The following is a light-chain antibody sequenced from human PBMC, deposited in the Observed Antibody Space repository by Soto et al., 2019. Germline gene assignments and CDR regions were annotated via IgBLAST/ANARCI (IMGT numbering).Light chain of an antibody. CDR1: QSISRN. CDR2: AAS. J-gene: IGKJ5*01. V-gene: IGKV1-39*01. Sequence: DVQRTQSPSSLSASVGDRVTITCRASQSISRNLNWYQHKPGKTPKLLIYAASSLQNGVPSRFSGGGSGTEFTISISSLQPEDFGTYYCQKSYTTASISFGRGTRMEI. CDR3: QKSYTTASIS.